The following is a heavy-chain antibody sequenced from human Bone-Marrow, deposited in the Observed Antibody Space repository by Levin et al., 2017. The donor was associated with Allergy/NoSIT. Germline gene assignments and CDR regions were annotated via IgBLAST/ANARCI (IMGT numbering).Heavy chain of an antibody. CDR2: ISYDGYSQ. CDR1: GFNFNEYA. J-gene: IGHJ6*02. CDR3: ARDQFSGPSMWNNFGYYDYGMDV. V-gene: IGHV3-30*04. D-gene: IGHD1/OR15-1a*01. Sequence: GGSLRLSCAASGFNFNEYAMYWVRQAPGKGLESVAIISYDGYSQFYADSVKGRFTISRDKSKSSLFLHMEGLRHEETAVYFCARDQFSGPSMWNNFGYYDYGMDVWGQGTTVTVSS.